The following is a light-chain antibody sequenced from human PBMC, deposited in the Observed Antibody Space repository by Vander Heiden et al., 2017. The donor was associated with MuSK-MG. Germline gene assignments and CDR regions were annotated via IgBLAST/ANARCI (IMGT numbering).Light chain of an antibody. Sequence: SLLTQPPSSSGPPGRRVTISSSGSSSNVGANFVSWYQHRPGAAPKVLIYYNNHRPPGVPDGLSGAKYGTSAALAISGLQAEDEADYYCAAWYDSWNGWVFGGGTKLTVL. V-gene: IGLV1-44*01. J-gene: IGLJ3*02. CDR2: YNN. CDR3: AAWYDSWNGWV. CDR1: SSNVGANF.